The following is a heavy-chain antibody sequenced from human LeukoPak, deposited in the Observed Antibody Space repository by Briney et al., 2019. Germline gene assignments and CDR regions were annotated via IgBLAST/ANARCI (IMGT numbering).Heavy chain of an antibody. CDR1: GFTFSNTW. CDR2: INQDGSEK. J-gene: IGHJ3*02. V-gene: IGHV3-7*01. CDR3: ARETVQASDI. D-gene: IGHD6-6*01. Sequence: GGALRLSCAASGFTFSNTWMSWVRQAPGKGLEWVANINQDGSEKYYVDSVKGRFTISRDNAKNSLYLQMDSLRVEDTAVYYCARETVQASDIWGQGTVVTVSS.